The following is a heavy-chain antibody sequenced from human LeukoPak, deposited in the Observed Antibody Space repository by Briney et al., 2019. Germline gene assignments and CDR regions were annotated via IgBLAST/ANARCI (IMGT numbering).Heavy chain of an antibody. Sequence: PSETLSLTCAVYGGSFSGYYWSWIRQPPGKGLEWIGEINHSGSTNYNPSLKSRVTISVDTSRNQFSLKLSSVTAADTAVYYCARSIRRSRGWGSYWPARNWFDPWGQGTLVTVSS. J-gene: IGHJ5*02. CDR3: ARSIRRSRGWGSYWPARNWFDP. D-gene: IGHD3-10*01. CDR1: GGSFSGYY. V-gene: IGHV4-34*01. CDR2: INHSGST.